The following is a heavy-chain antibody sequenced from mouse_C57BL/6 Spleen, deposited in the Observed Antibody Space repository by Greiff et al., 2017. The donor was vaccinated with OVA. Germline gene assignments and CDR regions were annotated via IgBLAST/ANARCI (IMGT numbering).Heavy chain of an antibody. CDR2: ISSGSSTI. CDR1: GFTFSDYG. Sequence: EVKLMESGGGLVKPGGSLKLSCAASGFTFSDYGMHWVRQAPEKGLEWVAYISSGSSTIYYADTVKGRFTISRDNAKNTLFLQMTSLRSEDTAMYYCARSYGYDEGYYAMDYWSQGTSGTVSS. J-gene: IGHJ4*01. D-gene: IGHD2-2*01. CDR3: ARSYGYDEGYYAMDY. V-gene: IGHV5-17*01.